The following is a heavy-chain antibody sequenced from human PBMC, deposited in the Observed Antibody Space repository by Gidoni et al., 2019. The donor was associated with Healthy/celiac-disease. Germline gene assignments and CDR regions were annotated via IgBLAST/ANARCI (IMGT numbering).Heavy chain of an antibody. D-gene: IGHD2-2*01. CDR2: IYYSGST. CDR1: GGSISSGDYY. J-gene: IGHJ5*02. Sequence: QVQLQESGPGLVKPSQTLSLTCTVSGGSISSGDYYWSWIRQPPGKGLEWIGYIYYSGSTYYNPSLKSRVTISVETSKNQFSLKLSAVTAADTAVYYCASVNIVVVPAVHWFDPWGQGTLVTVSS. V-gene: IGHV4-30-4*01. CDR3: ASVNIVVVPAVHWFDP.